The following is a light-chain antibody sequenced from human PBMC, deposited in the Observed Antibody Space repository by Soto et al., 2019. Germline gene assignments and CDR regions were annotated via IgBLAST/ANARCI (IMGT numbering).Light chain of an antibody. CDR3: SSYTSSIPV. J-gene: IGLJ2*01. V-gene: IGLV2-14*01. CDR2: EVS. CDR1: SSDVGGYNY. Sequence: QSALTQPASVSGSPGQSITISCTGTSSDVGGYNYVSWYQQHPGKAPKLMIYEVSNRPSGVSNRFSGSKSGNTASLTISGLQAEDEADYYCSSYTSSIPVFGGGTKVTVL.